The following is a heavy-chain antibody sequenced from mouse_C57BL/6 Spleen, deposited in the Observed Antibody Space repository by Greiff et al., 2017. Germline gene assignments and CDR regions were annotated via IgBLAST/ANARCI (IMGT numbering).Heavy chain of an antibody. Sequence: QVQLKQPGAELVKPGASVKMSCKASGYTFTSYWITWVKQRPGQGLEWIGDIYPGSGSTNYNEKFKSKATLTVDTSSSTAYMQLSSLTSEDSAVYYCARGVHYSSPFAYWGQGTLVTVSA. CDR2: IYPGSGST. J-gene: IGHJ3*01. CDR1: GYTFTSYW. V-gene: IGHV1-55*01. D-gene: IGHD2-5*01. CDR3: ARGVHYSSPFAY.